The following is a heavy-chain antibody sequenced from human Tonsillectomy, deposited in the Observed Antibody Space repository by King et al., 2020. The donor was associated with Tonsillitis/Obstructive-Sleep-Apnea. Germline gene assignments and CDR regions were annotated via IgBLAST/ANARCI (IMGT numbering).Heavy chain of an antibody. Sequence: VQLQESGGGVVQPGRSLRLSCAGSGFSISTYAMHWVRQAPGKGLEWVALISYDGSNKYYADSVKGRFTISRDNSKNTLYLQMNSLRTEDTAVYYCAKVRLRFLEWEANWFDPWGQGTLVTVSS. J-gene: IGHJ5*02. D-gene: IGHD3-3*01. CDR1: GFSISTYA. CDR2: ISYDGSNK. V-gene: IGHV3-30*18. CDR3: AKVRLRFLEWEANWFDP.